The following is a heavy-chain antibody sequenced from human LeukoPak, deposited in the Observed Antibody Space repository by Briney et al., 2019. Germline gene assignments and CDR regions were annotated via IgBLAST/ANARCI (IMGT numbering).Heavy chain of an antibody. J-gene: IGHJ4*02. CDR3: AREVYSYGLGAFDY. CDR1: GFTLSSYA. V-gene: IGHV3-30*04. CDR2: VSIDGNTK. D-gene: IGHD5-18*01. Sequence: GGSLRLSCAASGFTLSSYAVHWVRQAPGEGLEWLAVVSIDGNTKFYADSVKGRFTISRDNFENTVSLQVNSLRAADTAVYNCAREVYSYGLGAFDYWGQGTLVTVSS.